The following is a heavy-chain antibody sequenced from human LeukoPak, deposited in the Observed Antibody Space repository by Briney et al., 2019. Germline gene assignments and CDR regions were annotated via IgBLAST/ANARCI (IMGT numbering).Heavy chain of an antibody. D-gene: IGHD3-10*01. V-gene: IGHV4-34*01. J-gene: IGHJ6*03. CDR2: INHSGST. Sequence: SETLSLTCAVYGGSFSGYYWSWIRQPPGKGLEWIGEINHSGSTNYNPSLKSRVTISVDTSKNQFSLKLSSVTAADTAVYYCAMVRGGSYYYYYMGVWGKGTTVTVSS. CDR1: GGSFSGYY. CDR3: AMVRGGSYYYYYMGV.